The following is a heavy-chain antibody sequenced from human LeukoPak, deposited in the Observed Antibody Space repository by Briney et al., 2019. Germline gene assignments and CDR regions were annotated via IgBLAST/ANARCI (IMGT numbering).Heavy chain of an antibody. V-gene: IGHV3-49*04. J-gene: IGHJ6*02. CDR2: IRSKNYGGTT. D-gene: IGHD5-18*01. CDR1: GLRSGDHA. CDR3: ARGPIHLWLHNGMDV. Sequence: GLALRLSHPPSGLRSGDHAMSGVGQAPPKGVERVGFIRSKNYGGTTEYAAPVKGRFIISRDDSKSIAYLHMSSLKTEDTGVYYCARGPIHLWLHNGMDVWGQGTMVIVSS.